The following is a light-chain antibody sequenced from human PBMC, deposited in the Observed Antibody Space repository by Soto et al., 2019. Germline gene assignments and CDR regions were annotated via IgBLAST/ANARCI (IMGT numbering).Light chain of an antibody. CDR1: QSISSW. Sequence: DIQMTQSPSTLSASVGDRVTITCRASQSISSWLAWYQQKPGKAPKLLIYDASSLESGVPSRFSGSGSGTDFTLTISSLQPEDFATYYCQQANSALRTFGQGTKVDIK. CDR2: DAS. V-gene: IGKV1-5*01. J-gene: IGKJ1*01. CDR3: QQANSALRT.